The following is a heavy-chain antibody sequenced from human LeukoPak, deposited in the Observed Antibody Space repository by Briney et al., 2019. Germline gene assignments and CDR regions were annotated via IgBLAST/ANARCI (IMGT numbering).Heavy chain of an antibody. CDR2: IYNSGST. J-gene: IGHJ5*02. V-gene: IGHV4-59*01. D-gene: IGHD6-13*01. Sequence: SETLSLTCTVSGGSISTYYWSWIRQPPGKGLEWIGYIYNSGSTNYNPSLQSRVTISVDTSKNQFSLKLTSVTTADTAVYYCAKAVAAAGRFGFDPWGQGTLVTVSS. CDR3: AKAVAAAGRFGFDP. CDR1: GGSISTYY.